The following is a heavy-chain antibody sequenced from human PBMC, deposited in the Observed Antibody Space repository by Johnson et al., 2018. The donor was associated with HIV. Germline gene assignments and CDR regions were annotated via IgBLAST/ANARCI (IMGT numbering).Heavy chain of an antibody. V-gene: IGHV3-30*02. D-gene: IGHD2-15*01. CDR3: ASYCSGGSCYRRSPSDAFDI. CDR2: IRYDGSNK. J-gene: IGHJ3*02. Sequence: VQLVESGGGVVQPGGSLRLSCAASGFTFSSYGMHWVRQAPGKGLEWVAFIRYDGSNKYYADSVKGRFTISRDNSKNTLYLQMTSLRAEDTTVNYCASYCSGGSCYRRSPSDAFDIWGQGTMVTVSS. CDR1: GFTFSSYG.